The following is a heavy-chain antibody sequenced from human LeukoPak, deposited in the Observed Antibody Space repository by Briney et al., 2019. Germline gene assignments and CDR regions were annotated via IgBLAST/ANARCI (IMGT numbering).Heavy chain of an antibody. CDR3: ARGGYYGSGNDFRFDP. CDR1: GASISSYY. D-gene: IGHD3-10*01. V-gene: IGHV4-59*01. Sequence: SETLSLTCTVSGASISSYYWSWIRQPPGKGLEWIGYIYYSGSTNYKPSLKSRVTISIDTSKNQFSLKLSSVTAADTAVYYCARGGYYGSGNDFRFDPWGQGTLVTVSS. CDR2: IYYSGST. J-gene: IGHJ5*02.